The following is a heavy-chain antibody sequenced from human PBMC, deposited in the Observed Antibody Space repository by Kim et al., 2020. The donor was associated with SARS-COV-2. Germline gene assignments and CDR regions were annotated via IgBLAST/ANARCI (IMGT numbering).Heavy chain of an antibody. J-gene: IGHJ3*01. D-gene: IGHD5-12*01. Sequence: SETLSLTCIVSGGSISNHYWSWIRQTPGKGLEWIGYIDYSGGTNSNPSLKSRVTISLDTSKNQFSLKLSSVTAADTAVYYCARDPPGPDYSFDLWGQWTMVTVSS. CDR2: IDYSGGT. V-gene: IGHV4-59*11. CDR3: ARDPPGPDYSFDL. CDR1: GGSISNHY.